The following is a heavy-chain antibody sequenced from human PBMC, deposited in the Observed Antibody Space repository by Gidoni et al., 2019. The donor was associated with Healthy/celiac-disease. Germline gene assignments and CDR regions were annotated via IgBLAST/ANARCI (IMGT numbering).Heavy chain of an antibody. V-gene: IGHV4-59*01. D-gene: IGHD4-17*01. CDR3: ARVAEAPYGDYFYYFDY. CDR2: NYSSGST. CDR1: GGSIRSYY. J-gene: IGHJ4*02. Sequence: QVQLQESDPGLVKPSETLSLTCTVSGGSIRSYYWSWIRQPPGKGLEWIGYNYSSGSTNYNPSLKSRVTISVDTSKNQFSLKLSSVTAADTAVYYCARVAEAPYGDYFYYFDYWGQGTLVTVSS.